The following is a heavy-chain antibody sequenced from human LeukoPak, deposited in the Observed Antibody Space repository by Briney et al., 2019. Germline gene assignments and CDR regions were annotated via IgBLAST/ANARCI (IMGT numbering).Heavy chain of an antibody. CDR3: ASTDTAMAPFDY. CDR2: IYSGGST. CDR1: GFTVSSNY. Sequence: GGSLRLSCAASGFTVSSNYMSWVRQAPGKGLEWVSVIYSGGSTYYADSVKGRFTISRDNSKNTLYLQMNSLRAEDTAVYYCASTDTAMAPFDYWGQGTLVIVSS. J-gene: IGHJ4*02. D-gene: IGHD5-18*01. V-gene: IGHV3-53*01.